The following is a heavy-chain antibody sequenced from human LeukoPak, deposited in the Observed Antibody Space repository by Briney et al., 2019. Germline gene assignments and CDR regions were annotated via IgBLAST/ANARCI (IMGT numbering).Heavy chain of an antibody. CDR2: IYYSGST. J-gene: IGHJ4*02. D-gene: IGHD2-2*01. V-gene: IGHV4-39*07. Sequence: SETLSLTCTVSGGSISSSSYYWGWIRQPPGKGLEWIGSIYYSGSTYYNPSLKSRVTISVDTSKNQFSLKLSSVTAADTAVYYCARDSIGFDYWGQGTLVTVSS. CDR1: GGSISSSSYY. CDR3: ARDSIGFDY.